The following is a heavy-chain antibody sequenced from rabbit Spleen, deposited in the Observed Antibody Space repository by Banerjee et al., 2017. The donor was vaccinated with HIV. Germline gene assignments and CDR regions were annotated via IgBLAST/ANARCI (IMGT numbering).Heavy chain of an antibody. D-gene: IGHD7-1*01. CDR1: GFTISSSYY. V-gene: IGHV1S40*01. Sequence: QSLEESGGDLVKPGASLTLTCKASGFTISSSYYMYWVRQAPGKGPEWIGCIYTGSSGSTYYASWAKGRFTISKTSSTTVTLQMTSLTAADTATYFCARGATGYSETTGRLNLWGPGTLVTVS. CDR2: IYTGSSGST. CDR3: ARGATGYSETTGRLNL. J-gene: IGHJ3*01.